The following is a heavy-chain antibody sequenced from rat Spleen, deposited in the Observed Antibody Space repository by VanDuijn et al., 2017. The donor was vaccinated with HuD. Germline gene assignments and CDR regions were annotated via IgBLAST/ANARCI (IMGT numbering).Heavy chain of an antibody. J-gene: IGHJ2*01. CDR2: ISTGGGST. CDR1: GFTYSNFP. Sequence: EVQLVESGGGLVQPGRSMKLSCAASGFTYSNFPMAWVRQAPKKGLEWVASISTGGGSTYYPDTVKGRFVISKDNAKNTGYLQMNNLRSEDTAMYYCARRHYGYTDYFDYWGQGVMVTVSS. V-gene: IGHV5-25*01. D-gene: IGHD1-9*01. CDR3: ARRHYGYTDYFDY.